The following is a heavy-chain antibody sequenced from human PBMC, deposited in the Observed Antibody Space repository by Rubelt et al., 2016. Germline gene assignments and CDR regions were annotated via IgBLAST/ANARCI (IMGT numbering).Heavy chain of an antibody. V-gene: IGHV1-18*01. J-gene: IGHJ4*02. CDR3: ARIVGATEGDY. Sequence: QVQLVQSGAEVKKPGASVKVSCKASGYTFTSYGISWVRQAPGQGLEWMGWIRVYNGNTNYELKLQGRVTMTPDTSPGTAYRELRSLGSDDTAVYYCARIVGATEGDYWGQGTLVTVSS. CDR1: GYTFTSYG. D-gene: IGHD1-26*01. CDR2: IRVYNGNT.